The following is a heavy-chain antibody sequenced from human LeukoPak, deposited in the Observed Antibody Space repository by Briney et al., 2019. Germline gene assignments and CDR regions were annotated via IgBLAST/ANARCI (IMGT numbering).Heavy chain of an antibody. CDR3: ARDRSLRESTNYYYYYMDV. J-gene: IGHJ6*03. CDR1: GGSISSYY. D-gene: IGHD3-16*02. CDR2: IYYSGST. Sequence: SETLSLTCAVYGGSISSYYWSWIRQPPGKGLEWIGYIYYSGSTNYNPSLKSRVTISVDTSKNQFSLKLSSVTAADTAVYYCARDRSLRESTNYYYYYMDVWGKGTTVTVSS. V-gene: IGHV4-59*01.